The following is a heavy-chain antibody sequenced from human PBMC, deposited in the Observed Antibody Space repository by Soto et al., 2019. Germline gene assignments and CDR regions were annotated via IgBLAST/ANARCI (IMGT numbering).Heavy chain of an antibody. CDR2: IIPIFGTA. Sequence: SVKVSCKASGGTFSSYAISWVRQAPGQGLEWMGGIIPIFGTANYAQKFQGRVTITADESTSTAYMELSSLRSEDTAVYYCARDGTSLIAAAGTSYYYYGMDVWGQGTTVTVSS. CDR3: ARDGTSLIAAAGTSYYYYGMDV. CDR1: GGTFSSYA. J-gene: IGHJ6*02. V-gene: IGHV1-69*13. D-gene: IGHD6-13*01.